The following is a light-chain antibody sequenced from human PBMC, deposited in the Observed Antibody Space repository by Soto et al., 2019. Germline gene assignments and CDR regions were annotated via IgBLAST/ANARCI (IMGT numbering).Light chain of an antibody. J-gene: IGKJ1*01. V-gene: IGKV3-20*01. CDR2: DAS. Sequence: EIVLKQSPGTLSLSPGERATLSCRASQSVSSSHLAWYQQKPGQAPRLLIYDASRRATGIPDRFSGSGSGTDFSLTISRLEPEDFAVYYCQHYDSSRWTFGLGTKVDIK. CDR1: QSVSSSH. CDR3: QHYDSSRWT.